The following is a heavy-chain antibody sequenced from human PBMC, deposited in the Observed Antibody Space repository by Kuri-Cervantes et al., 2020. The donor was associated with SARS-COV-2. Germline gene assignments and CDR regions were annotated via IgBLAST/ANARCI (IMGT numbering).Heavy chain of an antibody. J-gene: IGHJ4*02. Sequence: ETLSLTCAASGFTFSSYWMSWVRQAPGKGLEWVANIKQDGSEKYYVDSVKGRFTISRDNAKNSLYLQMNSLRAEDTALYYCARSRYCSSTSCPGGDYWGQGTLVTVSS. CDR2: IKQDGSEK. V-gene: IGHV3-7*03. CDR3: ARSRYCSSTSCPGGDY. D-gene: IGHD2-2*01. CDR1: GFTFSSYW.